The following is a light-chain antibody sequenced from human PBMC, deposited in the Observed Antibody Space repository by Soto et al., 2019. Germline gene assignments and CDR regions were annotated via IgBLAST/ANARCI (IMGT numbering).Light chain of an antibody. CDR1: QSVSSY. J-gene: IGKJ1*01. CDR3: QQSYTFPWT. Sequence: TQSPATLSLSPGERATLSCRASQSVSSYLAWYQQKPGKAPKLLTSAASNLQSGVPSRFSGSGSGTDFTLTISSLQPEDFATYYCQQSYTFPWTFGQGTKVEMK. CDR2: AAS. V-gene: IGKV1-12*01.